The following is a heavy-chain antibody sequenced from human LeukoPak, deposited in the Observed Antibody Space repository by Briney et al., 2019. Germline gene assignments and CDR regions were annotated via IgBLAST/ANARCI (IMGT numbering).Heavy chain of an antibody. V-gene: IGHV1-3*01. Sequence: ASVKVSCKASGYTFTSYTMHWVRQTPGQRLERIGWINAGNGKTKYSQKFQGGVTITRDTSASTASMELSSLRSEDTAVYYCARDRLDSNYYYYYGMDVWGQGTTVTVSS. CDR3: ARDRLDSNYYYYYGMDV. CDR2: INAGNGKT. CDR1: GYTFTSYT. D-gene: IGHD4-11*01. J-gene: IGHJ6*02.